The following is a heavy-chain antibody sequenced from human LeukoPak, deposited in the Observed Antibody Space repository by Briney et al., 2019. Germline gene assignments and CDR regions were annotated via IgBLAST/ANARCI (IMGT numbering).Heavy chain of an antibody. J-gene: IGHJ4*02. CDR1: RFTFSSYG. D-gene: IGHD4-11*01. CDR2: ISYDGSNK. Sequence: GGSLRLSCAASRFTFSSYGMHWVRQAPGKGLEWVAVISYDGSNKYYADSVKGRFTISRDNSKNTLYLQMNSLRAEDTAVYYCAKVGLTVTTILDYFDYWGQGTLVTVSS. CDR3: AKVGLTVTTILDYFDY. V-gene: IGHV3-30*18.